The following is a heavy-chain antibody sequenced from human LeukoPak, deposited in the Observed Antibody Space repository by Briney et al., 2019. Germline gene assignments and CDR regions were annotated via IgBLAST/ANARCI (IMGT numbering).Heavy chain of an antibody. V-gene: IGHV1-18*01. D-gene: IGHD3-22*01. CDR3: ARDRAYYYDSSGYKNWFDP. J-gene: IGHJ5*02. Sequence: ASVKVSCKASGYTFTSYGISWVRQAPGQGLEWMGWISAYNGNTNYAQKLQGRVTMTRDTSISTAYMELSRLRSDDTAVYYCARDRAYYYDSSGYKNWFDPWGQGTLVTVSS. CDR1: GYTFTSYG. CDR2: ISAYNGNT.